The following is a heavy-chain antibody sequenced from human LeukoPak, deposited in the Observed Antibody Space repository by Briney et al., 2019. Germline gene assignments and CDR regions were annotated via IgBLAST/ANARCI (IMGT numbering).Heavy chain of an antibody. Sequence: PGGSLRLSCAASGFTLSSYSMNWVRQAPGKGLEWLSYISSDNSVIHYTDAVKGRFTISRDNTKNSLYLQMNSLRDEDTAVYYCATAGRPGCHDQYLQHWGQGTLVTVSS. D-gene: IGHD2-2*01. J-gene: IGHJ1*01. CDR2: ISSDNSVI. V-gene: IGHV3-48*02. CDR1: GFTLSSYS. CDR3: ATAGRPGCHDQYLQH.